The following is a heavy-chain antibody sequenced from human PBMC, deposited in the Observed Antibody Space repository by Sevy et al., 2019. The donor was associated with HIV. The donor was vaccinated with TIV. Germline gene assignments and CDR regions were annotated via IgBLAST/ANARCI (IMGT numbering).Heavy chain of an antibody. Sequence: ASVKVSCKASGGTFSSYAISWVRQAPGQGLEWMGGIIPIFGTANYAQKFQGRVTITADESTSTAYMELGSLRSEDTAVYYCARRRYCSSTSCYGPFDYWGQGTLVTVSS. CDR2: IIPIFGTA. V-gene: IGHV1-69*13. J-gene: IGHJ4*02. D-gene: IGHD2-2*01. CDR1: GGTFSSYA. CDR3: ARRRYCSSTSCYGPFDY.